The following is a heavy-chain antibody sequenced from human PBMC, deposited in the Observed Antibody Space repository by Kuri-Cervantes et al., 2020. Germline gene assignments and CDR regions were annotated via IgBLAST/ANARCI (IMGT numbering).Heavy chain of an antibody. D-gene: IGHD3-16*02. J-gene: IGHJ4*02. Sequence: SVKVSCKASGYTFTSYGISWVRQAPGQGLEWMGGIIPIFGTANYAQKFQGRVTITADESTSTAYMELRSLRSDDTAVYYCARDLRSIMITFGGVIAFPDYWGQGTLVTVSS. CDR1: GYTFTSYG. CDR2: IIPIFGTA. CDR3: ARDLRSIMITFGGVIAFPDY. V-gene: IGHV1-69*13.